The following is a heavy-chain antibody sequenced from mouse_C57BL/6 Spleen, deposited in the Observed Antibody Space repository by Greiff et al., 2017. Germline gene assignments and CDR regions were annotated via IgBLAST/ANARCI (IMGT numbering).Heavy chain of an antibody. V-gene: IGHV1-18*01. CDR3: ARRGYGSSGAMDY. Sequence: VQLQQSGPELVKPGASVKIPCKASGYTFTDYNMDWVKQSHGKSLEWIGNINPNNGGTIYNQKFKGKATLTVDKSSSTAYMELRSLTSEDTAVYYCARRGYGSSGAMDYWGQGTSVTVSS. D-gene: IGHD1-1*01. CDR2: INPNNGGT. CDR1: GYTFTDYN. J-gene: IGHJ4*01.